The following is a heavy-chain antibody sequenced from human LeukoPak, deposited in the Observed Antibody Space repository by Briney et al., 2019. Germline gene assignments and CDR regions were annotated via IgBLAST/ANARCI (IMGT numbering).Heavy chain of an antibody. CDR3: ARGYYDILTGCPLDY. CDR2: IIPIFGTA. CDR1: GGTFSSYA. D-gene: IGHD3-9*01. V-gene: IGHV1-69*01. Sequence: ASVKVSFKASGGTFSSYAISWVRQAPGQGVEWMGGIIPIFGTANYAQKFQGRVTITADESTSTAYMELRSLRSEDTAVYYCARGYYDILTGCPLDYWGQGTLVTVSS. J-gene: IGHJ4*02.